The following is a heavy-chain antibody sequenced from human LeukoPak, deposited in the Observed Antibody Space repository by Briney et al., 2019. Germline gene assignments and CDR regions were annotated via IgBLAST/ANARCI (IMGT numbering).Heavy chain of an antibody. V-gene: IGHV3-9*01. CDR3: AKSDSAGSTYALDI. Sequence: GGSLRLSCAAFGFTFEGYAMYWVRQVPGKGLEWVSDISWNSGTIGYADSVKGRFTSSRDNAKKSLYLQMNSLRPEDTAMYYCAKSDSAGSTYALDIWGQGTLVTVSS. CDR2: ISWNSGTI. J-gene: IGHJ3*02. D-gene: IGHD1-1*01. CDR1: GFTFEGYA.